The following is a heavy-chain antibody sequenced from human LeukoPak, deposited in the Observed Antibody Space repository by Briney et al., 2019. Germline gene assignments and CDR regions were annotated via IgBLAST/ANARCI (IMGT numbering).Heavy chain of an antibody. Sequence: SETLSLTCTVSGGSISSYYWSWIRQPPGKGLEWIGYIYYSGSTNYNPSLKSRVTISVDTSKNQFSLKLSSVTAADTAVYYCARERGAYCSSTSCPRTTRYYYYYMDVWGKGTTVTVSS. CDR3: ARERGAYCSSTSCPRTTRYYYYYMDV. J-gene: IGHJ6*03. CDR2: IYYSGST. D-gene: IGHD2-2*01. V-gene: IGHV4-59*01. CDR1: GGSISSYY.